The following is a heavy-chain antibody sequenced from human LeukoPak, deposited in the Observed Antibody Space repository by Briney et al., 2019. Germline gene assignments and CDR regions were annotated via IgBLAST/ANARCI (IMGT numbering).Heavy chain of an antibody. J-gene: IGHJ4*02. CDR1: GFTFSDYA. CDR3: AKGKNYDILTGPDY. D-gene: IGHD3-9*01. V-gene: IGHV3-9*03. Sequence: PGGSLRLSCAASGFTFSDYAMYWVRQAPGKGLEWVSGLTWNSGSIAYADSVKGRFTISRDNAKNSLYLQMNSLRAEDMALYYCAKGKNYDILTGPDYWGQGTLVTVSS. CDR2: LTWNSGSI.